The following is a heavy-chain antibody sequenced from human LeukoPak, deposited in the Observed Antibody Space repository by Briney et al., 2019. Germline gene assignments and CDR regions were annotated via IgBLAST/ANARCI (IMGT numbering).Heavy chain of an antibody. V-gene: IGHV4-34*01. CDR3: ARGPSFWSGYFDY. J-gene: IGHJ4*02. D-gene: IGHD3-3*01. CDR2: INHSGST. Sequence: SETLSLTYAVYGGSFSGYYWSWIRQPPGKGLEWIGEINHSGSTNYNPSLKSRVTISVDTSKNQFSLKLSSVTAADTAVYYCARGPSFWSGYFDYWGQGTLVTVSS. CDR1: GGSFSGYY.